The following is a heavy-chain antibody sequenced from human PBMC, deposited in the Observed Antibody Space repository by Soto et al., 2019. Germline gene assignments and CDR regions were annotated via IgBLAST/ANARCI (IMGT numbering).Heavy chain of an antibody. J-gene: IGHJ6*02. CDR1: GFTFSGSA. V-gene: IGHV3-73*01. D-gene: IGHD3-10*01. CDR2: IRSKANSYAT. Sequence: GGSLRLSCEASGFTFSGSAMHWVRQASGKGLEWVGRIRSKANSYATAYAASVKGRFSISRDESKNTAYLQTNSQKTEQTAVYYSARDRGESFFSGSDGMDGWGQGTTVTVSS. CDR3: ARDRGESFFSGSDGMDG.